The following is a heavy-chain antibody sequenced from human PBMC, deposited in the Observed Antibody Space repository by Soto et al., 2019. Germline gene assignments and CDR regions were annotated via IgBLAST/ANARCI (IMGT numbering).Heavy chain of an antibody. CDR1: GGSFSDHY. J-gene: IGHJ4*02. D-gene: IGHD5-18*01. CDR3: ARGVDTAMVIDYYDY. Sequence: SATLSLTCAVYGGSFSDHYWSWIRQTPGKGLEWSGEINHSGSTNYNPSFKSRVTISVDTSKNQFSLYLSSVTAADTAVIYCARGVDTAMVIDYYDYWGPRTQVIVSS. CDR2: INHSGST. V-gene: IGHV4-34*01.